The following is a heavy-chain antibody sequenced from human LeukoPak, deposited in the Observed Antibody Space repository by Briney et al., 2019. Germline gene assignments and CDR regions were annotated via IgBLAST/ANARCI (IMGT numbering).Heavy chain of an antibody. Sequence: GGSLRLSCAASGFTFSSYWMHWVRQAPGKGLVWVSRINSVWSSTSYADSAKGRFTISRDNAKNTLYLQMNSLRAEDTAVYYCARDPYHYDFWSGYYGYYYYGMDVWGQGTTVTVSS. CDR1: GFTFSSYW. CDR2: INSVWSST. CDR3: ARDPYHYDFWSGYYGYYYYGMDV. J-gene: IGHJ6*02. V-gene: IGHV3-74*01. D-gene: IGHD3-3*01.